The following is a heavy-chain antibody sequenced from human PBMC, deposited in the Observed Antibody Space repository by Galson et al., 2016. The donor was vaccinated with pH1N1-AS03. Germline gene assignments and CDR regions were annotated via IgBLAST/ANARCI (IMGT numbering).Heavy chain of an antibody. Sequence: CAISGDSVSSDSAAWNWVRQSPSRGLEWLGRTYYRSRWYYDYKVSAKSRITINPDTSKNQFSLQLNSVTPEDTAVYYCTRAAGKNGASCYATCETFDIWGQGTMVTVSS. CDR1: GDSVSSDSAA. D-gene: IGHD2-2*01. CDR2: TYYRSRWYY. CDR3: TRAAGKNGASCYATCETFDI. J-gene: IGHJ3*02. V-gene: IGHV6-1*01.